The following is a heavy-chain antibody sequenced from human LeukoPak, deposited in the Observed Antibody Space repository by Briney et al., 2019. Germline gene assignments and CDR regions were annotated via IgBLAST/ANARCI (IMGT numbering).Heavy chain of an antibody. CDR2: ISYDGSNK. CDR3: ARGLRFLEWLLSPLDY. V-gene: IGHV3-30-3*01. D-gene: IGHD3-3*01. CDR1: GFTFSSYA. Sequence: GGSLRLSCAASGFTFSSYAMHWVRPAPGKGLEWVAVISYDGSNKYYADSVKGRFTISRDNSKNTLYLQMNSLRAEDTAVYYCARGLRFLEWLLSPLDYWGQGTLVTVSS. J-gene: IGHJ4*02.